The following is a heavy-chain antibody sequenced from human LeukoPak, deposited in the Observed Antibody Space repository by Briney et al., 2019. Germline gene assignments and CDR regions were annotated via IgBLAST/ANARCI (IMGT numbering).Heavy chain of an antibody. CDR2: ISSSSSTI. CDR3: ARARGAGIFGELFPFDY. D-gene: IGHD3-10*01. Sequence: GGSLRLSCAAPRFTFNSYWMSWVRQAPGKGLEWVSYISSSSSTIYYADSVKGRFTISRDNAKNSLYLQMNSLRAEDTAVYYCARARGAGIFGELFPFDYWGQGTLVTVSS. CDR1: RFTFNSYW. V-gene: IGHV3-48*04. J-gene: IGHJ4*02.